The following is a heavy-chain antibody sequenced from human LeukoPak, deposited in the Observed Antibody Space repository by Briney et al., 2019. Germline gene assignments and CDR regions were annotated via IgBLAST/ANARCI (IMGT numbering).Heavy chain of an antibody. Sequence: HPGGSLRFSCAASGFTFSSYGMPWVRQAPGKGLEWVAVISYDGSNKYYADSVKGRFTISRDNSKNTLYLQMNSLRAEDTAVYYCAKGWFQHWGQGTLVTVSS. CDR1: GFTFSSYG. CDR3: AKGWFQH. CDR2: ISYDGSNK. J-gene: IGHJ1*01. V-gene: IGHV3-30*18.